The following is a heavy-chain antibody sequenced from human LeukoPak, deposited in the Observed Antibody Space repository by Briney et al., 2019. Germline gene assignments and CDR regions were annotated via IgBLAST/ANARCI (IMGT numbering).Heavy chain of an antibody. CDR2: IIPIFGTA. D-gene: IGHD6-13*01. CDR3: ARDSRDSSSWTTFDY. CDR1: GGTFSSYA. J-gene: IGHJ4*02. V-gene: IGHV1-69*13. Sequence: ASVKVSCKASGGTFSSYAISWVRQAPGQGLEWMGGIIPIFGTANYAQTFQGRVTITADESTSTAYMELSSLRSEDTAVYYCARDSRDSSSWTTFDYWGQGTLVTVSS.